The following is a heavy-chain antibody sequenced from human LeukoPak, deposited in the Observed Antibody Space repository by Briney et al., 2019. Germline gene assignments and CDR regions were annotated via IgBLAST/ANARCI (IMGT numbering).Heavy chain of an antibody. D-gene: IGHD6-13*01. CDR2: IYYSGST. V-gene: IGHV4-59*08. J-gene: IGHJ5*02. Sequence: SETLSLTCTVSGGSISSYYWSWIRQPPGKGLEWIGYIYYSGSTNYNPSLKSRVTISVDTSKNQFSLKLSSVTAADTAVYYCARHPYSTNWFDPWGQGTLVTVSS. CDR3: ARHPYSTNWFDP. CDR1: GGSISSYY.